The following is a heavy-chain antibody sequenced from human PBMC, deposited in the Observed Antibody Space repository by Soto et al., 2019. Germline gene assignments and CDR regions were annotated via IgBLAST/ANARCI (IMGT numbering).Heavy chain of an antibody. D-gene: IGHD3-10*01. CDR1: GVSISRYY. CDR2: VYYSGST. Sequence: SETLSLTCTVSGVSISRYYWKWIRQPPGKGLEWIGFVYYSGSTDYNPSLKSRVSISLDMSRNHFSLKLSSVTAADTAMYYCAASLSGSGAFDLWGQGTMVTVSS. CDR3: AASLSGSGAFDL. V-gene: IGHV4-59*08. J-gene: IGHJ3*01.